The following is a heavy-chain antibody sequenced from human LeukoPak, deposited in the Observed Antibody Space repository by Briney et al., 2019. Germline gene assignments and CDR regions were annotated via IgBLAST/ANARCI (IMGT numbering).Heavy chain of an antibody. J-gene: IGHJ6*03. CDR2: INHSGST. V-gene: IGHV4-34*01. D-gene: IGHD2-2*01. CDR3: ARDRQDIVVVPAAPYYYYYYMDV. Sequence: SETLSLTCAVYGGSFSGYYWSWIRQPPGKGLEWIGEINHSGSTNYNPSLKSRVTISVDTSKNQFSLKLSSVTAADTAVYYCARDRQDIVVVPAAPYYYYYYMDVWGKGTTVTVSS. CDR1: GGSFSGYY.